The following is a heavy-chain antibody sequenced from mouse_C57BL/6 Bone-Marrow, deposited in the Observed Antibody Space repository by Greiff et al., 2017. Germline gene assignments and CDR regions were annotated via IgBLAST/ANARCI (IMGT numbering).Heavy chain of an antibody. Sequence: VQLQQSGSELRSPGSSVKLSCKDFDSEVFPIAYMSWVRQKPGHGFEWIGGILPSIGRTIYGEKFEDKATLDADTLSNTAYLELNSLTSEDSAIYYCARYYYGSSYWYFDVWGTGTTVTVSS. V-gene: IGHV15-2*01. CDR2: ILPSIGRT. D-gene: IGHD1-1*01. CDR1: DSEVFPIAY. J-gene: IGHJ1*03. CDR3: ARYYYGSSYWYFDV.